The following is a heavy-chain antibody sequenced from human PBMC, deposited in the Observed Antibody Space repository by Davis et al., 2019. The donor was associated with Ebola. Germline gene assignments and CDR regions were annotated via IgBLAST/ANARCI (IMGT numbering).Heavy chain of an antibody. Sequence: SETLSLTCAVSGGSISSSNWWSWVRQPPGKGLEWIGEIYHSGSTNYNPSLKSRVTISVDKSKNQFSLKLSSVTAADTAVYYCARDSGWELPDWFDPWGQGTLVTVSS. D-gene: IGHD1-26*01. CDR1: GGSISSSNW. CDR2: IYHSGST. V-gene: IGHV4-4*02. CDR3: ARDSGWELPDWFDP. J-gene: IGHJ5*02.